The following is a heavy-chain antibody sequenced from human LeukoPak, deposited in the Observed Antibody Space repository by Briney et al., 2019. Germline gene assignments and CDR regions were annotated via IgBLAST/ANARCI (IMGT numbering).Heavy chain of an antibody. Sequence: GGSPRLSCAASGFTLSNYAMNWVRQAPGKGLEWVSVVIGSSGSTDYADSVKGRFTISRDNSKNTLYLEMNSLRAEDTAIYYCAKGGYDYIEIGYFDYWGQGTLVTVSS. CDR1: GFTLSNYA. CDR3: AKGGYDYIEIGYFDY. CDR2: VIGSSGST. D-gene: IGHD5-12*01. V-gene: IGHV3-23*01. J-gene: IGHJ4*02.